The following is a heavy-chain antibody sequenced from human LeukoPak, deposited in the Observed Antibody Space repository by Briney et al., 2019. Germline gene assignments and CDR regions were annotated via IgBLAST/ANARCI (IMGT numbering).Heavy chain of an antibody. J-gene: IGHJ4*02. Sequence: GRSLRLSCAASGFTFSSYAMHWVRQAPGKGLEWVAVISYDGSNKYYADSVKGRFTISRDNSKNTLYLQMNSLRAEDTAVYYCARDPYGIVGLGGYFDYWGQGTLVTVSS. D-gene: IGHD1-26*01. CDR1: GFTFSSYA. CDR2: ISYDGSNK. V-gene: IGHV3-30*04. CDR3: ARDPYGIVGLGGYFDY.